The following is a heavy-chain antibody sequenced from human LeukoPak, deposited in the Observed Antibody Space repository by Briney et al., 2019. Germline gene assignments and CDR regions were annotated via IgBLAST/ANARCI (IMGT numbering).Heavy chain of an antibody. V-gene: IGHV4-59*01. CDR1: GGSISSYY. CDR3: ASPSKENDSFDI. J-gene: IGHJ3*02. Sequence: SEILSLTCTVSGGSISSYYWSWIRQPPGKGLEWIGYIYYNGGTIYNPSLKSRVTISVDKSKNHVSLKLSSVTAADTAVYYCASPSKENDSFDIRGQGTTVIVSS. CDR2: IYYNGGT.